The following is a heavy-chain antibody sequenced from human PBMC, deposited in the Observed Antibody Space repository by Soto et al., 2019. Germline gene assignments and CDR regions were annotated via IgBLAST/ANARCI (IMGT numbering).Heavy chain of an antibody. D-gene: IGHD2-8*01. V-gene: IGHV4-4*02. Sequence: SETLPLTCAVSGVSISSGNWWTWVRQTPQRGLEYIGEIFHDGTANYYPSFERRVAISVDTSKNQFSLKLTSVTAADTAIYFCARLVYDTRLNYMYFDFWGQGALVT. J-gene: IGHJ4*02. CDR2: IFHDGTA. CDR3: ARLVYDTRLNYMYFDF. CDR1: GVSISSGNW.